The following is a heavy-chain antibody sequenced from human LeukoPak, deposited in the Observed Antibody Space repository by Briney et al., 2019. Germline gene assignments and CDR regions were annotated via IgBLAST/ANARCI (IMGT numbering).Heavy chain of an antibody. Sequence: GASVKVSCKASGYTFTSYGISWVRQAPGQGLEWMGWISAYNGNSNYAQKLQGRVTMTTDTSTNTAYMALRGLRSNGTAVYLLTRDLVKQLVRRLYYFDYWAQGTLVTVSS. CDR1: GYTFTSYG. CDR3: TRDLVKQLVRRLYYFDY. V-gene: IGHV1-18*01. CDR2: ISAYNGNS. J-gene: IGHJ4*02. D-gene: IGHD6-6*01.